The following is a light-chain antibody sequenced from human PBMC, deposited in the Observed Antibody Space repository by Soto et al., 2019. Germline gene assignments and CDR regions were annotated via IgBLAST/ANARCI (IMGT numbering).Light chain of an antibody. CDR2: DAS. CDR1: QSVDNW. Sequence: DIQMTQYPSTLSASVGERFTISCRASQSVDNWLAWYQRKPGKAPKLLIHDASTLESGIPSRFSGSGSGTEFTLTIASLQPDDFATYYCQQYETFSGTFGPGTKVDIK. J-gene: IGKJ1*01. V-gene: IGKV1-5*01. CDR3: QQYETFSGT.